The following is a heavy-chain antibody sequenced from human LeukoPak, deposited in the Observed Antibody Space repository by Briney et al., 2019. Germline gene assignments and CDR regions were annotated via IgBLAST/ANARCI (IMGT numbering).Heavy chain of an antibody. CDR3: AKGAQEDIVVVVAANHAFDI. D-gene: IGHD2-15*01. J-gene: IGHJ3*02. CDR2: ISGSGGST. Sequence: GGSLRLSCAASGFTFSSYAMSWVRQAPGKGLKWVSAISGSGGSTYYADSVKGRFTISRDNSKNTLYLQMNSLRAEDTAVYYCAKGAQEDIVVVVAANHAFDIWGQGTMVTVSS. CDR1: GFTFSSYA. V-gene: IGHV3-23*01.